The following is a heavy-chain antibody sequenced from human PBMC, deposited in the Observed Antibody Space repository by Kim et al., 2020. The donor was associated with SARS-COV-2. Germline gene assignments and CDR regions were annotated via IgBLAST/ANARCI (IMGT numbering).Heavy chain of an antibody. V-gene: IGHV3-53*04. D-gene: IGHD6-13*01. Sequence: SKYSADSVKGRFTISRHNSKNTLYLQMNSLRAEDTAVYYCARSAAGTDYWGQGTLVTVSS. J-gene: IGHJ4*02. CDR2: SK. CDR3: ARSAAGTDY.